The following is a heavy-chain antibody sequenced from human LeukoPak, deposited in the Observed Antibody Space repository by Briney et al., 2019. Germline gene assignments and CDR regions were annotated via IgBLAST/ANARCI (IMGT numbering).Heavy chain of an antibody. CDR2: ISSSSSYI. D-gene: IGHD3-10*01. CDR3: ARDPSKIWFGELFGDY. J-gene: IGHJ4*02. V-gene: IGHV3-21*01. CDR1: GFTFSRYA. Sequence: GGSLRLSCAASGFTFSRYAMSWVRQAPGKGLEWVSSISSSSSYIYYADSVKGRFTISRDNAKNSLYLQMNSLRAEDTAVYYCARDPSKIWFGELFGDYWGQGTLVTVSS.